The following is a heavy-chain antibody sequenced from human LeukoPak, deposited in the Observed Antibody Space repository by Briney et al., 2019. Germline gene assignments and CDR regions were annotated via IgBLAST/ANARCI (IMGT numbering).Heavy chain of an antibody. CDR2: IYYSGST. V-gene: IGHV4-59*01. CDR3: ARSHYGSALS. J-gene: IGHJ5*02. CDR1: GDPISSYY. Sequence: PSETLSLTCTVSGDPISSYYWSWIRQPPGKGLEWIGYIYYSGSTNYNPSLKSRVTISVDTSKNQFSLKLSSVTAADTAVYYCARSHYGSALSWGQGTLVTVSS. D-gene: IGHD3-10*01.